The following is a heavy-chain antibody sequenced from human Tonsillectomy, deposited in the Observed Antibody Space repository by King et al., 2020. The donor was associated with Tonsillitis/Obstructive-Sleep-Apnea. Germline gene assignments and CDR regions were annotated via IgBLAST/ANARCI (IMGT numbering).Heavy chain of an antibody. Sequence: VQLVESGAEVKKPGESLTISCQGSGYSFSNYWITWVRQMPGKGLEWMGRIDPSDSYVNYSPSFQGHVSISVDKSINTAYVQWSSLKASDTAVYYCARLVDIAMDSDFFYGMDVWGQGTTVTVSS. CDR2: IDPSDSYV. CDR3: ARLVDIAMDSDFFYGMDV. J-gene: IGHJ6*02. CDR1: GYSFSNYW. D-gene: IGHD5-18*01. V-gene: IGHV5-10-1*03.